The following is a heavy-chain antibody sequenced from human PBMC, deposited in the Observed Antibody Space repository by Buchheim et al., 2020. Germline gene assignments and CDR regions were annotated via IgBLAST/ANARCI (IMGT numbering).Heavy chain of an antibody. V-gene: IGHV3-74*01. D-gene: IGHD3-10*01. CDR3: ANLLRIRGFDY. Sequence: EAQLVESGGGLVQPGGSLRLSCAASGFNFSNYWMHWVRQVPGKGLMWVSRITSDGSSTSYADSVKGRFTISRDNATNPLYLQMNSLRAEDTAVYYCANLLRIRGFDYWGRGTL. J-gene: IGHJ4*02. CDR2: ITSDGSST. CDR1: GFNFSNYW.